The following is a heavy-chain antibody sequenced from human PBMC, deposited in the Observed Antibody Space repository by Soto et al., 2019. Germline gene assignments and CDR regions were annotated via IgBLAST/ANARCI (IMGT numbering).Heavy chain of an antibody. CDR1: GLTFTSSA. Sequence: AASVKVSCKASGLTFTSSAVQWVRQVRGLRLEWIGWIVVGSGNTNYAQKFQERVTITRDMSTSTAYMELSSLRSEDTAVYYCAAVPHDYGDPGAYWGQGTLVTVSS. D-gene: IGHD4-17*01. V-gene: IGHV1-58*01. CDR3: AAVPHDYGDPGAY. J-gene: IGHJ4*02. CDR2: IVVGSGNT.